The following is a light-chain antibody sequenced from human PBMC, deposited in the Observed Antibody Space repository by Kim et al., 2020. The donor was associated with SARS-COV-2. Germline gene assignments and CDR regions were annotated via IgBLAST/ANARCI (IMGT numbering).Light chain of an antibody. V-gene: IGLV1-40*01. Sequence: TATISCTGTNSNVGAGYLVHWYQQLPGTAPRLLIFDDINRPSGVPDRFSASKSGTSASLAITGLQAEDEGDYFCQSYDSSLSGHAFGSGTKVTVL. CDR3: QSYDSSLSGHA. CDR2: DDI. J-gene: IGLJ1*01. CDR1: NSNVGAGYL.